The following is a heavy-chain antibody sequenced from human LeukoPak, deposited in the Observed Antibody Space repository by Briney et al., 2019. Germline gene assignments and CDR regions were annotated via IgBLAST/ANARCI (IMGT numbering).Heavy chain of an antibody. CDR2: ISGTGGST. CDR1: GFTFSSSA. CDR3: AKKAGNYYYYYYMDV. Sequence: GGSLRLSCAASGFTFSSSAMSWVRQAPGKGLEWVSAISGTGGSTYYADSVKGRFTISRDNSKNTLYLQMNSLRAEDTAVYNCAKKAGNYYYYYYMDVWGKGTTVTVSS. V-gene: IGHV3-23*01. D-gene: IGHD1-1*01. J-gene: IGHJ6*03.